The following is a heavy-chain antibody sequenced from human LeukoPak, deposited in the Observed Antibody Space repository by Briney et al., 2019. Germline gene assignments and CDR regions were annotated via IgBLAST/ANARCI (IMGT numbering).Heavy chain of an antibody. J-gene: IGHJ4*02. V-gene: IGHV3-30-3*01. CDR3: ARLLSGN. CDR2: ISYDGSNK. Sequence: HTGGSLRLSCAASGFTFSSYAMSWVRQAPGKGLEWVAVISYDGSNKYYADSVKGRFTISRDNSKNTLYLQMNSLRAEDTAVYYCARLLSGNWGQGTLVTVSS. CDR1: GFTFSSYA. D-gene: IGHD2-15*01.